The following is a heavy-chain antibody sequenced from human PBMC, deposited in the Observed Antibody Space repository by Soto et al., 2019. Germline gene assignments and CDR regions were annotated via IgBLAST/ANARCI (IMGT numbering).Heavy chain of an antibody. CDR2: IDPSDSYT. Sequence: PGESLEISCKGSGYSFTSYWISWVRQMPGKGLEWMGRIDPSDSYTNYSPSFQGHVTISADKSISTAYLQWSSLKASDTAMYYCARHFEDQSAYNWFDPWGQGTLVTVSS. D-gene: IGHD3-9*01. J-gene: IGHJ5*02. CDR3: ARHFEDQSAYNWFDP. CDR1: GYSFTSYW. V-gene: IGHV5-10-1*01.